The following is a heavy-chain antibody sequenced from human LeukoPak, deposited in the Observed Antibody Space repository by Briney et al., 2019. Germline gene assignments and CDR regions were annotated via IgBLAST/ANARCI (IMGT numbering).Heavy chain of an antibody. D-gene: IGHD6-19*01. CDR1: GYTFTSYG. V-gene: IGHV1-18*04. J-gene: IGHJ4*02. CDR3: ARIAVAAYYFDY. Sequence: GALVKVSCKASGYTFTSYGISWVRQAPGQGLEWMGWISAYNGNPKYAQKLQGRVTMTTDTSTSTAYMELRSLRSDDTAVYYCARIAVAAYYFDYWGQGTLVTVSS. CDR2: ISAYNGNP.